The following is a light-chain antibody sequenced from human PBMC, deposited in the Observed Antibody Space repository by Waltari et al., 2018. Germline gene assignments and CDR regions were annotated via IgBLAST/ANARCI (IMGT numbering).Light chain of an antibody. CDR3: QQYGSPPYT. CDR1: QSVGSSY. Sequence: EIVLTQSPGTLSLSPGERATLSCWASQSVGSSYLAWFQQKPGPAPRLLIYAVSSRATGIPDRFSGSGSGTDFTLTINRLEPEDSAVYYCQQYGSPPYTFGQGTKLEL. J-gene: IGKJ2*01. V-gene: IGKV3-20*01. CDR2: AVS.